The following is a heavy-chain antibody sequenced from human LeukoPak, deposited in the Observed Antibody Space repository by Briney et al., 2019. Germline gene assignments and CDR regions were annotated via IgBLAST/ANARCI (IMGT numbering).Heavy chain of an antibody. CDR3: AKGTLGITMSK. CDR1: GFTFSSYA. Sequence: GGPLRLSCAASGFTFSSYAMTWVRQAPGKGLEWVSTISGSGGSTYHADSVKGRFTISRDNSKNTLYLQMNSLRAEDTAVYYCAKGTLGITMSKWGQGTLVTVSS. J-gene: IGHJ4*02. D-gene: IGHD3-22*01. V-gene: IGHV3-23*01. CDR2: ISGSGGST.